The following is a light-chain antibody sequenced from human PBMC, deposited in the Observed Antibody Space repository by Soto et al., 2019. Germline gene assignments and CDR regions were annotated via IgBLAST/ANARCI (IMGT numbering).Light chain of an antibody. Sequence: QSVLTQPPSVSGAPGQRVTISCTGSCSNIGAGYDVHWYQQLPGTAPKLLIYGNSNRPSGVPDRFSGSKSGTSASLAITGLQAEDEADYYCQSYDSSLSGWKVFGGGTQLTVL. CDR1: CSNIGAGYD. CDR2: GNS. J-gene: IGLJ2*01. CDR3: QSYDSSLSGWKV. V-gene: IGLV1-40*01.